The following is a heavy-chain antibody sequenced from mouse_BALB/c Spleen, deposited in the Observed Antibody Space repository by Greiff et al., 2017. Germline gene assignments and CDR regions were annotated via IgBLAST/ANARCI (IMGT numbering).Heavy chain of an antibody. D-gene: IGHD2-14*01. Sequence: VKLMESGAELVRPGTSVKVSCKASGYAFTNYLIEWVKQRPGQGLEWIGVINPGSGGTNYNEKFKGKATLTADKSSSTAYMQLSSLTSDDSAVYFCARYYRYDYYAMDYWGQGTSVTVSS. CDR1: GYAFTNYL. J-gene: IGHJ4*01. CDR3: ARYYRYDYYAMDY. V-gene: IGHV1-54*01. CDR2: INPGSGGT.